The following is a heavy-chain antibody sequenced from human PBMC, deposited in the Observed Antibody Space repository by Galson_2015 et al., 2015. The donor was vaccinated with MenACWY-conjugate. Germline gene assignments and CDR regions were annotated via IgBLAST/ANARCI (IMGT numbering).Heavy chain of an antibody. CDR1: GFTFSRYW. V-gene: IGHV3-7*03. Sequence: SLRLSCAASGFTFSRYWMIWVRQAPGKGLEWVANIKYDGSDKHYVDSAKGRFTISRDNAKNSLFLQMNSLRAEDTAVYYCASLIPEYGSGGYYNDYWGQGTLVTVSS. CDR2: IKYDGSDK. J-gene: IGHJ4*02. CDR3: ASLIPEYGSGGYYNDY. D-gene: IGHD3-10*01.